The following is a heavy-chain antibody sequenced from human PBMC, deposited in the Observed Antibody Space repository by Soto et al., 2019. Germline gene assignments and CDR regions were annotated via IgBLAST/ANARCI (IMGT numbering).Heavy chain of an antibody. D-gene: IGHD6-13*01. CDR2: IKQDGSEK. CDR1: GFTFSSYW. V-gene: IGHV3-7*05. J-gene: IGHJ4*02. CDR3: VRRYLGSSWSAFDY. Sequence: EVQLVESGGGLVQPGGSLRLSCVASGFTFSSYWLSWVRQAPGKGLEWVANIKQDGSEKYYVDSVKGRFTISRDNAKNSLHLQMSSMRAEDTAVYYCVRRYLGSSWSAFDYWGQGTLVTVSS.